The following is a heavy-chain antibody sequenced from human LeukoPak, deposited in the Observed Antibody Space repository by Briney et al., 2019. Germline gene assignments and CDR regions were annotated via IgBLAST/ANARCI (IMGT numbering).Heavy chain of an antibody. J-gene: IGHJ1*01. D-gene: IGHD3-10*01. CDR2: ISGSGGTT. V-gene: IGHV3-23*01. Sequence: PGGTLRLSCAASGFTFSNYGMSWVRQAPGKGLEWISAISGSGGTTYYADSVKGQFTISRDNSNNTLYLQLNSLRVEDTAVYYCAKGSGRTMVRGGGFQHWGQGTLVTVSS. CDR3: AKGSGRTMVRGGGFQH. CDR1: GFTFSNYG.